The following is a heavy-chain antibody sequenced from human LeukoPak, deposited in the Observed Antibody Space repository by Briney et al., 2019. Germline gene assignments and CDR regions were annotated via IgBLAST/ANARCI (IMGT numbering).Heavy chain of an antibody. CDR2: IYYRGST. D-gene: IGHD3-9*01. CDR1: GGSISSSSYY. Sequence: SETLSLTCTVSGGSISSSSYYWGWIRQPPGKGLEWIGSIYYRGSTYYNPSLKSRVTISLDTSKDQFSLKLSSVTAADTAVYYCAKDWVGVRYFDNSGDYWGQGTLVTVSS. J-gene: IGHJ4*02. CDR3: AKDWVGVRYFDNSGDY. V-gene: IGHV4-39*07.